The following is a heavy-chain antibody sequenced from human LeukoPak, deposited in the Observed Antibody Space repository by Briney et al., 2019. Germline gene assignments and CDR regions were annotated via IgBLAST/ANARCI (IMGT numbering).Heavy chain of an antibody. J-gene: IGHJ4*02. CDR1: GGSFSGYY. D-gene: IGHD3-22*01. CDR3: ARGYDSSGYYGY. Sequence: SETLPLTCAVYGGSFSGYYWSWIRQPPGKGLEWIGEINHSGSTNYNPSLKSRVTISVDTSKNQFSLKLSSVTAADTAVYYCARGYDSSGYYGYWGQGTLVTVSS. V-gene: IGHV4-34*01. CDR2: INHSGST.